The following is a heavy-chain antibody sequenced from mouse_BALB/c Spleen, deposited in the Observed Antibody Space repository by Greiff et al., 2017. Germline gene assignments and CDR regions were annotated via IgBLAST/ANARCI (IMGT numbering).Heavy chain of an antibody. CDR1: GFTFSSFG. CDR3: ARKGGDNYCYAMDD. Sequence: EVHLVESGGGLVQPGGSRKLSCAASGFTFSSFGMHWVRQAPEKGLEWVAYISSGSSTIYYADTVKGRFTISRDNPKNTLFLQMTSLRSEDTAMYYCARKGGDNYCYAMDDWGQGTSVTVSS. V-gene: IGHV5-17*02. J-gene: IGHJ4*01. D-gene: IGHD1-3*01. CDR2: ISSGSSTI.